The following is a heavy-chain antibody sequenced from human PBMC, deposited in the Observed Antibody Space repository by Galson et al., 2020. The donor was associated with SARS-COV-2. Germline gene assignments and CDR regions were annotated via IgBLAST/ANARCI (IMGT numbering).Heavy chain of an antibody. V-gene: IGHV3-74*01. CDR1: GFTFSNYL. Sequence: GESLKISCTASGFTFSNYLMHWVRQAPGKGLEWVSRINSDGSSTKYADSVKGRFTISRDNSKNTLYLQMNSLRAEDTAVYYCARAPGNGMDVWGQGTTVTVSS. J-gene: IGHJ6*02. D-gene: IGHD3-10*01. CDR3: ARAPGNGMDV. CDR2: INSDGSST.